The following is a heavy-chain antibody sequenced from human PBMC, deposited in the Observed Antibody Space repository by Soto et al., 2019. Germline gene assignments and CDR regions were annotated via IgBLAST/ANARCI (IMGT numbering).Heavy chain of an antibody. Sequence: GGSLRLSCAASGFTFSSYSIHWVRQAPGRGLERVSDISTTSFYTNYAASVKGRFTISRDNAKNSLYLQMDNLRAEDSAVYYCARVSGHCSGGRCYAVDFWGQGRLVTVSS. V-gene: IGHV3-21*06. CDR2: ISTTSFYT. D-gene: IGHD2-15*01. CDR3: ARVSGHCSGGRCYAVDF. CDR1: GFTFSSYS. J-gene: IGHJ4*02.